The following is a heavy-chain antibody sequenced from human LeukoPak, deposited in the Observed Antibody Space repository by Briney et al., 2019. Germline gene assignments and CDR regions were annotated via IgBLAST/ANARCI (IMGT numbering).Heavy chain of an antibody. Sequence: GGSLRLSCAASGFTFSSYWMSWVRQAPGKGLEWVANIKQDGSEKYYVDSVKGRFTISRDNAKNSLYLQMNSLRAEDTAVYYCAREEYSSSWNEQYYFDYWGQGTLVTVSS. D-gene: IGHD6-13*01. CDR2: IKQDGSEK. CDR3: AREEYSSSWNEQYYFDY. CDR1: GFTFSSYW. V-gene: IGHV3-7*01. J-gene: IGHJ4*02.